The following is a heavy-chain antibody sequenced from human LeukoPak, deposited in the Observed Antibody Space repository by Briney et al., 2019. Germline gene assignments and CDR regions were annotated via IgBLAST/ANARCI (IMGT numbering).Heavy chain of an antibody. CDR3: ARDPEGATDFDY. CDR1: GYTFTTCG. V-gene: IGHV1-18*01. Sequence: GASVKVSCKASGYTFTTCGISWVRQAPGQGLEWMGWISTYNGDTNYAQKFHDRVTMTTDISTSTAYMELRSLRSDDTALYYCARDPEGATDFDYWGQGTLVTVSS. D-gene: IGHD1-26*01. CDR2: ISTYNGDT. J-gene: IGHJ4*02.